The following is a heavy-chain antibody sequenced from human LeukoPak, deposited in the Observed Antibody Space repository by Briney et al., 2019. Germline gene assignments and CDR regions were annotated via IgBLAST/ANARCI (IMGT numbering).Heavy chain of an antibody. J-gene: IGHJ4*02. CDR1: GGTFSSYT. D-gene: IGHD6-19*01. V-gene: IGHV1-69*13. Sequence: ASVKVSCKASGGTFSSYTISWVRQAPGQGLEWMGGIIPIFGTANYAQKFHGRVTITADESTSTAYMELSSLRSEDTAVYYCARALPVAGRSPFDYWGQGTLVTVSS. CDR3: ARALPVAGRSPFDY. CDR2: IIPIFGTA.